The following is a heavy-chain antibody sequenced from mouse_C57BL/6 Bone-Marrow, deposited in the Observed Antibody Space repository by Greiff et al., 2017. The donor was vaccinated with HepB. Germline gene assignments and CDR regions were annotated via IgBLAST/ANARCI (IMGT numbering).Heavy chain of an antibody. V-gene: IGHV5-17*01. J-gene: IGHJ3*01. CDR3: ARLGLSWFAY. Sequence: VQLMESGGGLVKPGGSLKLSCAASGFTFSDYGMHWVRQAPEKGLEWVAYISSGSSTIYYADTVKGRFTISRDNAKNTLFLQMTSLRSEDTAMYYCARLGLSWFAYWGQGTLVTVSA. CDR1: GFTFSDYG. CDR2: ISSGSSTI. D-gene: IGHD4-1*01.